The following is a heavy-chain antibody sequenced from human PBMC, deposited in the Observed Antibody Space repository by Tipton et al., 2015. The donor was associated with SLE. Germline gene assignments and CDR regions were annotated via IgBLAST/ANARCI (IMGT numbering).Heavy chain of an antibody. CDR2: ISWNSGSI. Sequence: SLRLSCAASGFIFDDYAMHWVRQAPGKGLEWVSAISWNSGSIDYADSVKGRFTISRDNAKNSLYLQMNSLRAEDMALYYCAKGTSGRYFRHFRDWRQGPLVTGSS. CDR3: AKGTSGRYFRHFRD. CDR1: GFIFDDYA. D-gene: IGHD1-26*01. V-gene: IGHV3-9*03. J-gene: IGHJ4*02.